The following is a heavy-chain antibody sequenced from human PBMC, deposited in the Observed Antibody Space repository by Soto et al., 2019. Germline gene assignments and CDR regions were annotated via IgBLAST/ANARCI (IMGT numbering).Heavy chain of an antibody. CDR2: IRSKGDNNAT. CDR1: GFTFSGSS. V-gene: IGHV3-73*02. J-gene: IGHJ3*02. CDR3: STRSIADDAFDI. D-gene: IGHD6-6*01. Sequence: EVQVVESGGGLVQPGGSLKLSCAASGFTFSGSSVHWVRQASGKGLDWVGRIRSKGDNNATTYAASVRGRFTISRDDSKNTAFLQMDSLKSEDTADYYCSTRSIADDAFDIWGQGTLVTVSS.